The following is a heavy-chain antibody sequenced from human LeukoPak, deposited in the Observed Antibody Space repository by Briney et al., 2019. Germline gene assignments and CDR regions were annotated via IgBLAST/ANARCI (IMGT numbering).Heavy chain of an antibody. D-gene: IGHD3-3*01. J-gene: IGHJ4*02. CDR3: AREIGVVRGDFWSGYFDY. V-gene: IGHV1-46*01. Sequence: GASVKVSCKTSGYTFTGSYIHWVRQAPGQGLEWMGIINPRDGRTTYAQRLQGRVTVTTDMSTSTVYMELSSLTSEDTAAYYCAREIGVVRGDFWSGYFDYWGQGSLVTVSS. CDR1: GYTFTGSY. CDR2: INPRDGRT.